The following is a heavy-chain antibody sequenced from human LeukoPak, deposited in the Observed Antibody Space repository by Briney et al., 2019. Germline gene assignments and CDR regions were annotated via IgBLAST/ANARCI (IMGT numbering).Heavy chain of an antibody. CDR1: GFTFDDYT. Sequence: GGSLRLSCAASGFTFDDYTMHWVRQAPGKGLEWVSLISWDGGSTYYADTVKGRFTISRDNSKNSLYLQMNSLRTEDTALYYCAKDAREQWSYFDYWGQGTLVTVSS. CDR2: ISWDGGST. CDR3: AKDAREQWSYFDY. V-gene: IGHV3-43*01. D-gene: IGHD6-19*01. J-gene: IGHJ4*02.